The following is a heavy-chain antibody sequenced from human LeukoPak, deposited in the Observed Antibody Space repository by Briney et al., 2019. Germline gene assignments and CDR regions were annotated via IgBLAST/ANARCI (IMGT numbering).Heavy chain of an antibody. V-gene: IGHV5-10-1*01. D-gene: IGHD3-3*01. CDR3: ARGHTYYDFWSGPGWFDP. CDR2: IDPSDSYT. J-gene: IGHJ5*02. CDR1: GYSFSNYW. Sequence: GESLKISCKASGYSFSNYWIGWVRQMPGKGLEWMGRIDPSDSYTNYSPSFQGHATISADKSISTAYLQWSSLKASDTAMYYCARGHTYYDFWSGPGWFDPWGQGTLVTVSS.